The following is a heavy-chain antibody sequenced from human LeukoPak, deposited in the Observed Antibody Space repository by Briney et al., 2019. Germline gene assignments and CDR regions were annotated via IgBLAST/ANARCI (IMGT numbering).Heavy chain of an antibody. CDR2: IYYSGST. J-gene: IGHJ6*03. CDR3: ARGGAIAAAGPDGYYYYYYMDV. V-gene: IGHV4-59*12. Sequence: SETLSLTCTVSGGSISSYYWSWIRQPPGKGLEWIGYIYYSGSTNYNPSLKSRVTISVDTSKNQFSLKLSSVTAADTAVYYCARGGAIAAAGPDGYYYYYYMDVWGKGTTVTVSS. D-gene: IGHD6-13*01. CDR1: GGSISSYY.